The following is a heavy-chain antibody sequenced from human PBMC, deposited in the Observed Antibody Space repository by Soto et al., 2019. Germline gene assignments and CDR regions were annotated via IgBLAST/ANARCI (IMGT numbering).Heavy chain of an antibody. V-gene: IGHV2-5*02. CDR2: LYWDDDK. J-gene: IGHJ3*02. CDR1: GFSLSTSGVG. Sequence: QITLKESGPTLVKPTQTLTLTCTFSGFSLSTSGVGVGWIRQPPGKALEWLALLYWDDDKRYSPSLKSRLTITKDTSKDQVVLTMTNMDPVDTATYYCAHRLALGEGDAFDIWGQGTMVTVSS. CDR3: AHRLALGEGDAFDI. D-gene: IGHD3-10*01.